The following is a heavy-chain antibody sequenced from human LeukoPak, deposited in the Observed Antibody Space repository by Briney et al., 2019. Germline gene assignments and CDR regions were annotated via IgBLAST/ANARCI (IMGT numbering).Heavy chain of an antibody. CDR2: IRNKANSYTT. CDR1: GFTFSDHY. J-gene: IGHJ4*02. V-gene: IGHV3-72*01. D-gene: IGHD6-13*01. CDR3: ARPYSTAWSETYFDY. Sequence: GGSLRLSCAASGFTFSDHYMDWVRQAPGKGLEWVGRIRNKANSYTTEYAASVRGRFIISRDDSKDSLFLQMNTLKPEDTAVYYCARPYSTAWSETYFDYWGQGTLVTVSS.